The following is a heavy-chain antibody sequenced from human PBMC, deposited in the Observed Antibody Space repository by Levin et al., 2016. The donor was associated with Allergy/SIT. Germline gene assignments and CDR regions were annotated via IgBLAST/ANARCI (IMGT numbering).Heavy chain of an antibody. J-gene: IGHJ4*02. V-gene: IGHV3-23*01. CDR3: AKSPNYFDS. Sequence: GGSLRLSCAASGFTFRNYAMSWVRQAPGKGLEWVSTISGTGTITYFADSVQGRFTISRDNSNNTLYLQMTSLRAEDTAVYYCAKSPNYFDSWGQGTLVTVSS. CDR2: ISGTGTIT. CDR1: GFTFRNYA.